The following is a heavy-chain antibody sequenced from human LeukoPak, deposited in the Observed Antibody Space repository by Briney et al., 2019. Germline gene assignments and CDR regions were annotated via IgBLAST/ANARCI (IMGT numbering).Heavy chain of an antibody. CDR3: ARSVGGRGEEGGRGDWFDP. Sequence: GGSLRLSCVASGFTFSSYGMHWVRQAPGKGLEWVAVIWYDGSNKYYADSVKGRFTISRDSSKDTLYLQMNSLRAEDTAVYYCARSVGGRGEEGGRGDWFDPWGQGTLVTVSS. CDR1: GFTFSSYG. CDR2: IWYDGSNK. D-gene: IGHD2-15*01. J-gene: IGHJ5*02. V-gene: IGHV3-33*01.